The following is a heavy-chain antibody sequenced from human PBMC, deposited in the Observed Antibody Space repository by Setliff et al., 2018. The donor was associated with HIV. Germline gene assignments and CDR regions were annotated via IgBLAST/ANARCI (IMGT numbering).Heavy chain of an antibody. V-gene: IGHV1-8*02. CDR3: AKDYTPTFWEYNWFDV. J-gene: IGHJ5*02. CDR1: GYTFTNYD. Sequence: ASVKVSCKPSGYTFTNYDINWVRQAAGQGLEWMGWMNPDSRNTGYAQRFEGSVTMTWDTSTSTAYMELNNVKFEDTALYYCAKDYTPTFWEYNWFDVWGQGTQVTVSS. CDR2: MNPDSRNT. D-gene: IGHD3-3*01.